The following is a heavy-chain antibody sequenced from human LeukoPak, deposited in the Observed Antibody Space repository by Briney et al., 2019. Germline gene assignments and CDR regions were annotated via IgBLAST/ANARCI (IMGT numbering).Heavy chain of an antibody. Sequence: WETLSLTCTVSCHSVSSSTYYWAWFRQPAGKGLDWIGNICYSESTYYNPTHKSRVTMSVDTTNNHYTQKLSSVTAANTAIDYAARHSCSGYGGYENAFDLWGQGTMVSVSS. J-gene: IGHJ3*01. D-gene: IGHD5-12*01. V-gene: IGHV4-39*01. CDR1: CHSVSSSTYY. CDR3: ARHSCSGYGGYENAFDL. CDR2: ICYSEST.